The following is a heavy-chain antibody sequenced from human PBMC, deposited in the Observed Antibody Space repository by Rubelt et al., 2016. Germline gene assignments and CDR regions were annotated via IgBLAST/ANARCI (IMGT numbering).Heavy chain of an antibody. CDR3: AKDVMVRGIIIGFFDS. CDR2: ISGADGST. V-gene: IGHV3-23*01. J-gene: IGHJ4*02. CDR1: EFTFSTYA. Sequence: GSGGGLVQPGGSLRLSCVPSEFTFSTYAMNWVRQAPGKGLEWVSSISGADGSTYYADSVKGRFTISRDSSKDTLYLQMNSLRAEDAAVYYCAKDVMVRGIIIGFFDSWGQGILVTVSS. D-gene: IGHD3-10*01.